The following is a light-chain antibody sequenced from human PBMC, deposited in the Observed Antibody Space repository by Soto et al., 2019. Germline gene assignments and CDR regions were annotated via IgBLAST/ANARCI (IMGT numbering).Light chain of an antibody. CDR3: KQHQHLPLT. V-gene: IGKV3-15*01. Sequence: IAMSRATAYLSVAAVSLTTISCRASQSVSSNFAWYQQKPGQAPRLLIYGASTRATGIPARFSGSGSGTQFTLIFSRLHSEDAPFYYSKQHQHLPLTFAGGTKVDIK. CDR2: GAS. CDR1: QSVSSN. J-gene: IGKJ4*02.